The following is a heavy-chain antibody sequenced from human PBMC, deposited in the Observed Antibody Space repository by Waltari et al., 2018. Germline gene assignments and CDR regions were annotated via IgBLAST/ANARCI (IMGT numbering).Heavy chain of an antibody. V-gene: IGHV1-69*06. CDR3: ARTNTGSHYAADY. J-gene: IGHJ4*02. D-gene: IGHD3-10*01. CDR2: TIPVFGTI. CDR1: RGTFSSCG. Sequence: QVQMVQSGAEGKKPGSSVKIAGKDARGTFSSCGISWVRQASGQGPEWMGGTIPVFGTIKYAQKFQDRVTIIADKSTSTVYIELNSLTSEDTAMYYCARTNTGSHYAADYWGQGTLVTVSS.